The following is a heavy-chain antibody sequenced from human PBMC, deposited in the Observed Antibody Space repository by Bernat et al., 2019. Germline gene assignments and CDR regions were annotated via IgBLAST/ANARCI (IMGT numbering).Heavy chain of an antibody. Sequence: EVQLVESGGDLVQPGGSLRLSCAASGFTVSSNYMSWVRQAPGKGLEWVSVIYSGGSTYYADSVKDRFTISRDNSKNTLYLQMNSLRAEDTAVYYCASWSSSGWYGDVDYWGQGTLVTVSS. CDR3: ASWSSSGWYGDVDY. CDR2: IYSGGST. J-gene: IGHJ4*02. CDR1: GFTVSSNY. V-gene: IGHV3-66*01. D-gene: IGHD6-19*01.